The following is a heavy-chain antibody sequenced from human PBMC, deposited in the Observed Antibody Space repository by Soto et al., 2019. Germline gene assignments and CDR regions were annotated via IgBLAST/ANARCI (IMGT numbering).Heavy chain of an antibody. J-gene: IGHJ6*02. CDR3: ARDQVGYCSSTSCGQGMDV. V-gene: IGHV1-69*13. CDR1: GCTFRSYA. Sequence: ASVKVSGKASGCTFRSYAISWVRQAPGQGLEWMGGIIPIFGTANYAQKFQGRVTITADESTSTAYMELSSLRSEDTAVYYCARDQVGYCSSTSCGQGMDVWGQGTTVTVSS. D-gene: IGHD2-2*01. CDR2: IIPIFGTA.